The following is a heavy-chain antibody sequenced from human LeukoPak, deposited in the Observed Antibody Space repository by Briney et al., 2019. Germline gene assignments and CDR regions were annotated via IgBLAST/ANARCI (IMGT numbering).Heavy chain of an antibody. D-gene: IGHD3-10*01. CDR1: GYSISSGYY. CDR2: IYHSGST. Sequence: SETLSLICTVSGYSISSGYYWGWIRQPPGKGLEWIGSIYHSGSTYYNPSLKSRVTISVDTSKNQFSLKLSSVTAADTAVYYCARTYYGSGGLDYWGQGTLVTVSS. CDR3: ARTYYGSGGLDY. J-gene: IGHJ4*02. V-gene: IGHV4-38-2*02.